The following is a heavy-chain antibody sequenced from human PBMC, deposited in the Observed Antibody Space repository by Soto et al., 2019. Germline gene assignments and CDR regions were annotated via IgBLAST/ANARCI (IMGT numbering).Heavy chain of an antibody. J-gene: IGHJ4*02. D-gene: IGHD2-2*03. CDR3: ARALFGDCSSTSCFPFGY. CDR2: INPNSGGT. CDR1: GYTFTSYY. Sequence: ASVKVSCKASGYTFTSYYMHWVRQAPGQGLEWMGWINPNSGGTNYAQKFQGWVTMTRDTSISTAYMELSRLRSDDTAVYYCARALFGDCSSTSCFPFGYWGQGTLVTVSS. V-gene: IGHV1-2*04.